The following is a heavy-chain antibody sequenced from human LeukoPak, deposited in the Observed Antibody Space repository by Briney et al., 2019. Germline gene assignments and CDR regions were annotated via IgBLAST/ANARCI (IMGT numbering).Heavy chain of an antibody. Sequence: ASVKVSCKASGYTFTGYYMHWVRQAPGQGLEWMGWINPNSGGTNYAQKFQGRVTMTRDTSISTAYMELSRLRSDDTAVYYCARGAYCGCDCWVYFDYWGQGTLVTVSS. CDR2: INPNSGGT. V-gene: IGHV1-2*02. CDR3: ARGAYCGCDCWVYFDY. CDR1: GYTFTGYY. D-gene: IGHD2-21*02. J-gene: IGHJ4*02.